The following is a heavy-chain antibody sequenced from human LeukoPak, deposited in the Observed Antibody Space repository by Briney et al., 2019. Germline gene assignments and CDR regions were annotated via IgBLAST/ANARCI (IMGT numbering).Heavy chain of an antibody. CDR2: IWYDGSNK. J-gene: IGHJ4*02. D-gene: IGHD6-13*01. Sequence: GRSLRLSCAASGFTFSSYGMHWVRQAPGKGLEWVAVIWYDGSNKYYADSVKGRFTISRDNSKNTLYLQMNSLRAEDTAVYYCARARFSRYSSSWYDYYFDYWGQGTLVTVSS. CDR1: GFTFSSYG. CDR3: ARARFSRYSSSWYDYYFDY. V-gene: IGHV3-33*01.